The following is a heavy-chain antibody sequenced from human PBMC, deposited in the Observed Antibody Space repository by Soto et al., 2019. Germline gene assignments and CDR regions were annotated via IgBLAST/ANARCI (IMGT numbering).Heavy chain of an antibody. V-gene: IGHV3-9*01. CDR2: ISWNSGTI. Sequence: GGSLRLSCAASGSSFDDYAMHWVRQAPGKGLEWVTGISWNSGTIGYADSVKGRFTISRDNAKNSLYLQMNSLRAEDTALYYCARDVWSRASGPPDSWGQGTLVTVSS. D-gene: IGHD3-10*01. J-gene: IGHJ4*02. CDR3: ARDVWSRASGPPDS. CDR1: GSSFDDYA.